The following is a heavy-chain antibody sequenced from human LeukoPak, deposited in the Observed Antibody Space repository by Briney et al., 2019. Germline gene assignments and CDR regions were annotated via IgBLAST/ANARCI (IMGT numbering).Heavy chain of an antibody. CDR1: GDSITSYY. J-gene: IGHJ5*02. D-gene: IGHD6-13*01. V-gene: IGHV4-59*12. Sequence: PSETLSLTCSVSGDSITSYYWSWIRQPPGKGLEWIGYIYHSGSTYYNPSLKSRVTISVDRSKNQFSLKLSSVTAADTAVYYCARGLSSSSWFDPWGQGTLVTVSS. CDR3: ARGLSSSSWFDP. CDR2: IYHSGST.